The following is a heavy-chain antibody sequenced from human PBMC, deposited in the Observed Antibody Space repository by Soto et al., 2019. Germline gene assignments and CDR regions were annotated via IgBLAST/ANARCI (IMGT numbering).Heavy chain of an antibody. V-gene: IGHV5-51*01. CDR3: ARLHIATSGPFDY. CDR1: GYTFTSYW. CDR2: IYPADSDT. J-gene: IGHJ4*02. D-gene: IGHD6-13*01. Sequence: PGESLKISCKGSGYTFTSYWIAWVRQMPGKGLEWMGVIYPADSDTRYSPSFKGQVTISVDKSISTAYLQWSSLKASDTAMYYCARLHIATSGPFDYWGQGTLVTV.